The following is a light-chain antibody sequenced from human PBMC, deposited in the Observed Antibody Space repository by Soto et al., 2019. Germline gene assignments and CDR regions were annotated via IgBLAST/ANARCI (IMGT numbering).Light chain of an antibody. CDR2: GGF. V-gene: IGKV3-15*01. CDR1: QTLRNK. Sequence: IVLTQSPGTLSVSPGESVILSCRASQTLRNKLAWYQQKPGQAPRLRLYGGFTRATGIPARFSGSGSGTESTLTINSLQSEEFAISYCQQHNAWPLTFGPGTKLYLK. J-gene: IGKJ3*01. CDR3: QQHNAWPLT.